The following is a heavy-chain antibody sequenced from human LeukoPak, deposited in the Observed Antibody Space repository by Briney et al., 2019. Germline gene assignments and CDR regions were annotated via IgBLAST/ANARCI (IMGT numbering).Heavy chain of an antibody. CDR2: INTYNAHT. Sequence: ASVKVSCKTSGYSFSSSAISWVRQALGQGLEWLGWINTYNAHTNYAQKVQGRVTMTTDTSTSTAYMELRSLRSDDTAVYYCARQGSAFDYWGQGTLVTVSS. CDR3: ARQGSAFDY. CDR1: GYSFSSSA. V-gene: IGHV1-18*01. J-gene: IGHJ4*02.